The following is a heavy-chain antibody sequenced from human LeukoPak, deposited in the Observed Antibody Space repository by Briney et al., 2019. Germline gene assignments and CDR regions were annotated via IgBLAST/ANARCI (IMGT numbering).Heavy chain of an antibody. CDR2: ISWNSGSI. CDR1: GFTFDDYA. V-gene: IGHV3-9*01. CDR3: AREGPSGSWYYFDY. Sequence: PGGSLRLSCAASGFTFDDYAMHWVRQAPGKGLEWVSGISWNSGSIGYADSVKGRFTISRDNSKNTLYLQMNSLRAEDTAVYYCAREGPSGSWYYFDYWGQGTLVTVSS. D-gene: IGHD6-13*01. J-gene: IGHJ4*02.